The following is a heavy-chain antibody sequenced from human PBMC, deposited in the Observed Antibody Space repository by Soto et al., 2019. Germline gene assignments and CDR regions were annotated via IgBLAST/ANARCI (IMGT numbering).Heavy chain of an antibody. V-gene: IGHV1-69*01. Sequence: QVQLVQSGAEVKKPGSSVRVSCKASGGTFSSYPIGWVRQAPGQGLEWMGLIIPIFGTTNYAQRFQGRVTISADESTSTAEMELSSRRYEDTAVYFCARPRTTATTKGYDYWGQGTLVTVSS. CDR3: ARPRTTATTKGYDY. J-gene: IGHJ4*02. CDR2: IIPIFGTT. CDR1: GGTFSSYP. D-gene: IGHD1-1*01.